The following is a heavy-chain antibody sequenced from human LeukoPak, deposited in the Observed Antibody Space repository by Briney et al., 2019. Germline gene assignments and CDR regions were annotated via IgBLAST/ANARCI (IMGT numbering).Heavy chain of an antibody. V-gene: IGHV4-34*01. CDR3: ARGRSTVNYACSSTSCSNYYYYGMDV. CDR2: INHSGST. D-gene: IGHD2-2*01. Sequence: PSETLSLTCAVYGGSFSGYYWSWIRQPPGKGLEWIGEINHSGSTNYNPSLKSRVTISVDTSKNQFSLKLSSVTAADTAVYYRARGRSTVNYACSSTSCSNYYYYGMDVWGQGTTVTVSS. CDR1: GGSFSGYY. J-gene: IGHJ6*02.